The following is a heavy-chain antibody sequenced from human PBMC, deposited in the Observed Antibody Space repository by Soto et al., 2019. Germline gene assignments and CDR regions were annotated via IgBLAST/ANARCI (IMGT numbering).Heavy chain of an antibody. CDR3: ARGRRLWGLFDY. CDR1: GGSFSGYY. D-gene: IGHD2-21*01. V-gene: IGHV4-34*01. Sequence: SETLSLTCAVYGGSFSGYYWSWIRQPPGKGLEWIGEINHSGSTNYNPSLKSRVTISVDTSKNQFSLKLSSVTAADTAVYYCARGRRLWGLFDYWGQGTLVTVSS. CDR2: INHSGST. J-gene: IGHJ4*02.